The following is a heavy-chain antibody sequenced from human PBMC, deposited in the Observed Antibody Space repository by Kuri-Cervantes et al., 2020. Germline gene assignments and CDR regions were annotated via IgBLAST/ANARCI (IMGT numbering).Heavy chain of an antibody. D-gene: IGHD3-10*01. Sequence: ETLSLTCAASGFTFSSYSMNWVRQAPGKGLEWVSYISTSSSPIYYADSVKGRFTISRDNAKNSLYLQMNSLRAEDTAVYYCAKSIRGVRGVIIGWFDPWGQGTLVTVSS. CDR3: AKSIRGVRGVIIGWFDP. V-gene: IGHV3-48*01. J-gene: IGHJ5*02. CDR1: GFTFSSYS. CDR2: ISTSSSPI.